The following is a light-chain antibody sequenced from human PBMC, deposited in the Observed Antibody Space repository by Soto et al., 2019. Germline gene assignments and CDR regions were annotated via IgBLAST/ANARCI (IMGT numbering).Light chain of an antibody. CDR3: MQTTQLPIT. J-gene: IGKJ5*01. CDR1: QSLLQSDGKTY. CDR2: EVS. V-gene: IGKV2D-29*01. Sequence: DIMMTQSTLSLSVTPGQPASISCKCSQSLLQSDGKTYLFWLLQKPGQPPQLLIYEVSKRFSGVPERFSGSGSGTEFTLKISLVEAEDVGVYYCMQTTQLPITFGQGTRLEIK.